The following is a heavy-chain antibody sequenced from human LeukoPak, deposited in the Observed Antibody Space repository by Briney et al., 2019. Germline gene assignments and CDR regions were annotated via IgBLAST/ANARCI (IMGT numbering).Heavy chain of an antibody. D-gene: IGHD2-15*01. V-gene: IGHV1-18*01. CDR3: ARDFATWYFDY. J-gene: IGHJ4*02. CDR1: GYTFSSYH. CDR2: INTYDGNT. Sequence: ASVKVSCKASGYTFSSYHVSWVRQAPGQGLEWMGWINTYDGNTNYAQNFQGRVAMTTDTSTSTAYMELRSLRSDDTAVYHCARDFATWYFDYWGQGTLVTVSS.